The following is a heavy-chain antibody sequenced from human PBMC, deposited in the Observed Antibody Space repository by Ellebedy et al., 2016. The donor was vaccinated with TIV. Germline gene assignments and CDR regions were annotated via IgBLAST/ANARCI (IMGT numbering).Heavy chain of an antibody. CDR1: GFTFSSYF. CDR2: IGPDGSEK. CDR3: TRANTGGRGAFDI. V-gene: IGHV3-7*01. Sequence: PGGSLRLSCAASGFTFSSYFMAWVRQAPGKGPEWVANIGPDGSEKNYLDSVKGRFTISRDNAKNLVYLLMNSLRGEDTGLYYCTRANTGGRGAFDIWGQGTMVTLSS. J-gene: IGHJ3*02. D-gene: IGHD3-10*01.